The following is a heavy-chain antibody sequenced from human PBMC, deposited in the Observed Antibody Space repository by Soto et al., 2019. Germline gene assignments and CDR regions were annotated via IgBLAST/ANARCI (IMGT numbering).Heavy chain of an antibody. CDR2: IHGDGDYT. V-gene: IGHV3-23*01. D-gene: IGHD1-26*01. CDR1: GFTFSCCA. CDR3: VRTRGGGSSTNWSFAS. J-gene: IGHJ2*01. Sequence: EVQVLESGGGLVQPGGSLRLSCAASGFTFSCCAMSWVRQAPGKGLEWVSTIHGDGDYTHYTDSVKGRFTISRDNSRNTLYLQMNSLRGDDTAVYYCVRTRGGGSSTNWSFASWGRGTLVTVSS.